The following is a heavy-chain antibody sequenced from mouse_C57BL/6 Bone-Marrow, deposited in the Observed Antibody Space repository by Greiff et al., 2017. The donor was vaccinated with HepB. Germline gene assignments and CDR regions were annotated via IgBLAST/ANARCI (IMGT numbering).Heavy chain of an antibody. D-gene: IGHD4-1*01. Sequence: EVKVVESGGGLVKPGGSLKLSCAASGFTFSSYAMSWVRQTPEKRLEWVATISDGGSYTYYPDNVKGRFTISRDNAKNNLYLQMSHLKSEDTAMYYCARAGDDWGQGTTLTVSS. V-gene: IGHV5-4*03. J-gene: IGHJ2*01. CDR3: ARAGDD. CDR1: GFTFSSYA. CDR2: ISDGGSYT.